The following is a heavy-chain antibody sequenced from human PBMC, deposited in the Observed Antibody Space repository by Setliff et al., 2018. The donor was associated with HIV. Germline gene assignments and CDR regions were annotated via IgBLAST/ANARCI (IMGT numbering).Heavy chain of an antibody. Sequence: PSETLSLTCTVSGGSISSYYWSWIRQPAGKGLEWIGRIYTSGSTNYNPSLKSRVTMSVDTSKNQFSLKLSSVTAADTAVYYCARPRRDGYYDAFDIWGQGTMVTVSS. CDR3: ARPRRDGYYDAFDI. CDR2: IYTSGST. CDR1: GGSISSYY. V-gene: IGHV4-4*07. D-gene: IGHD1-26*01. J-gene: IGHJ3*02.